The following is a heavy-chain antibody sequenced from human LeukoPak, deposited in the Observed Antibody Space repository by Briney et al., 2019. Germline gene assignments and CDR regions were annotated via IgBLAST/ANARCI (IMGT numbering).Heavy chain of an antibody. CDR1: GFTFSRYW. CDR3: ARAPAELGGYYPEYFRH. Sequence: PGGSLRLSCAASGFTFSRYWMHWVRQAPGKGLVWVSRIKSDGSTNYADSVKGRFTISRDNAKNTVSLQMNSLRAEDTGVYYCARAPAELGGYYPEYFRHWGQGTLVTVSS. V-gene: IGHV3-74*01. D-gene: IGHD3-22*01. CDR2: IKSDGST. J-gene: IGHJ1*01.